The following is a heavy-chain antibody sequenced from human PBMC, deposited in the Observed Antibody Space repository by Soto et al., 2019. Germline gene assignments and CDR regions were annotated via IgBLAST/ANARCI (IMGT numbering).Heavy chain of an antibody. CDR3: AKALYGGFTY. D-gene: IGHD3-10*01. Sequence: EVRLLESGGGLVQPGGSLRLSCAASGFTFSVYAMSWVRQAPGKGLEWVSGISGSGDSTHYADSVKGRFTVSRDNSKGMLYLQTNSLRAEATAISYCAKALYGGFTYWGQGTLVTVSS. V-gene: IGHV3-23*01. CDR2: ISGSGDST. CDR1: GFTFSVYA. J-gene: IGHJ4*02.